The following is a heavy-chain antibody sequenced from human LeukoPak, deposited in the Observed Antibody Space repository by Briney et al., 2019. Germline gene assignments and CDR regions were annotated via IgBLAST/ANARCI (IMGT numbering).Heavy chain of an antibody. V-gene: IGHV4-30-4*01. CDR3: AREVGTSWFDP. D-gene: IGHD2-2*01. J-gene: IGHJ5*02. Sequence: SETLSLTCTVSGGSICSGDYDWSWIRQPPAKGLEWIGYIYYSGSTYYNPSLKSRVTISVDTSKNQFSLKLSSVTAADTAVYYCAREVGTSWFDPWGQGTLVTVSS. CDR2: IYYSGST. CDR1: GGSICSGDYD.